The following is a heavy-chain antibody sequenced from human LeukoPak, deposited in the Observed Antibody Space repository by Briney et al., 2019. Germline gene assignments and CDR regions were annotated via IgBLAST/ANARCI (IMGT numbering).Heavy chain of an antibody. Sequence: RPSETLSLTCTVSGGSVSSGSYYWSWIRQPPGKGLEWIGYIYYSGSTNYNPSLKSRVTISVDTSKNQFSLKLSSVTAADTAVYYCARGEAYYDSSGYSYYFDYWGQGTLVTVSS. CDR1: GGSVSSGSYY. V-gene: IGHV4-61*01. J-gene: IGHJ4*02. CDR2: IYYSGST. D-gene: IGHD3-22*01. CDR3: ARGEAYYDSSGYSYYFDY.